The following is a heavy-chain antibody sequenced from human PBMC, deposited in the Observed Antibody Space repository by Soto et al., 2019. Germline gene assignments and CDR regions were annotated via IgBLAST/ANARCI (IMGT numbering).Heavy chain of an antibody. CDR1: GDTFSSYA. CDR3: ARVGGGTKVTLHYFDN. J-gene: IGHJ4*02. D-gene: IGHD4-17*01. Sequence: QGQLVQSGAEVKKPGSSVKVSCKASGDTFSSYAISWVRQAPGQRLEWMGGIIPIFGTTSYAQNFLGRATITADESTSTAYMVLSSLRSEDTAVYYCARVGGGTKVTLHYFDNWGQGTLVTVSP. V-gene: IGHV1-69*12. CDR2: IIPIFGTT.